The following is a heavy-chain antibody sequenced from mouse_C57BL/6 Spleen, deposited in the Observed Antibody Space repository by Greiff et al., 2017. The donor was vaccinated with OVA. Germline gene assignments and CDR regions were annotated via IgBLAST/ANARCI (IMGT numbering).Heavy chain of an antibody. CDR1: GFSLTSYA. Sequence: VMLVESGPGLVAPSQSLSITCTVSGFSLTSYAISWVRQPPGKGLEWLGVIWTGGGTNYNSALKSRLSISKDNSKRQVILKMNSLQTDDTARYYCARDYGTDRGYFDVWGTGTTVTVSS. CDR2: IWTGGGT. V-gene: IGHV2-9-1*01. J-gene: IGHJ1*03. D-gene: IGHD1-1*01. CDR3: ARDYGTDRGYFDV.